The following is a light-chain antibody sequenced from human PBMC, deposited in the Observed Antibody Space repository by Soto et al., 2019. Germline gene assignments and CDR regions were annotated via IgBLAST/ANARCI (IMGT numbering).Light chain of an antibody. CDR3: CSYAGSGTLI. V-gene: IGLV2-23*01. CDR2: EGS. Sequence: QSVLTQPASVSGSPGQSITISCTGTSSDVGSYNFVSWYQQHPGKARIVMIYEGSKRPSGVSNRFSGSKSGNTAALTISGLQVEDEGDYYCCSYAGSGTLIFGGGTKVTVL. CDR1: SSDVGSYNF. J-gene: IGLJ2*01.